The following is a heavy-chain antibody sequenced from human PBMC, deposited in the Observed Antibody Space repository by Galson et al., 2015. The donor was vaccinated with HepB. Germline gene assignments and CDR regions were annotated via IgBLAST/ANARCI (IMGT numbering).Heavy chain of an antibody. CDR2: INPNSGGT. D-gene: IGHD2-2*01. Sequence: SVKVSCKASGYTFTGYYMHWVRQAPGQGLEWMGWINPNSGGTNYAQKFQGRVTMTRDTSISTAYMELSRLRSDDTAVYYCAPSTPVVPAAIGLEPHAFDIWGQGTMVTVSS. V-gene: IGHV1-2*02. J-gene: IGHJ3*02. CDR1: GYTFTGYY. CDR3: APSTPVVPAAIGLEPHAFDI.